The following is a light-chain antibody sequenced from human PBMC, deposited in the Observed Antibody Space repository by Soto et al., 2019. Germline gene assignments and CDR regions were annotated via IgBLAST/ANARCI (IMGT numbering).Light chain of an antibody. CDR3: QTWGTGIRV. J-gene: IGLJ1*01. V-gene: IGLV4-69*01. CDR2: VNSDGSH. Sequence: QLVLTQSPSASASLGASVKLTCTLSSGHSNYAIAWHQQQPEKGPRYLMKVNSDGSHRKGDEIPDRFSGSSSGAQRYLTISSLQSEDEADYYCQTWGTGIRVFGTGTKLTVL. CDR1: SGHSNYA.